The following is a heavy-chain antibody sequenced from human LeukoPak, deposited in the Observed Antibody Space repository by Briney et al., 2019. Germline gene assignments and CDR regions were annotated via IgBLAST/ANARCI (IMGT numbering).Heavy chain of an antibody. V-gene: IGHV3-30-3*01. D-gene: IGHD1-26*01. CDR2: ISYDGSNK. CDR3: ARGMSGSGSYYLD. CDR1: GFTFSSYA. Sequence: PGGSLRLSCAASGFTFSSYAMHWVRQAPGKGLEWVAVISYDGSNKYYADSVKGRFTISRDNSKNTLYLQMNSLRAEDTAVYYCARGMSGSGSYYLDWGQGTLVTVSS. J-gene: IGHJ4*02.